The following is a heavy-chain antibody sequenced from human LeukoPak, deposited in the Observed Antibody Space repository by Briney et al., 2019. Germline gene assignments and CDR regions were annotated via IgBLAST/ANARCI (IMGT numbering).Heavy chain of an antibody. CDR1: GGSFSGYY. CDR2: IYYSGNT. Sequence: SETLSLTCAVYGGSFSGYYWNWTRQPPGKGLEWIGYIYYSGNTNYNPSLKSRVTISVDTSKNQFSLKLSSVTAADTAVYYCATDNSYGSGSYYTWGQGTLVTVSS. V-gene: IGHV4-59*01. J-gene: IGHJ4*02. D-gene: IGHD3-10*01. CDR3: ATDNSYGSGSYYT.